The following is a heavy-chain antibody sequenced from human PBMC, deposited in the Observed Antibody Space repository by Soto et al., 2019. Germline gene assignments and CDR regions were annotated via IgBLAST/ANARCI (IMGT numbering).Heavy chain of an antibody. D-gene: IGHD2-15*01. V-gene: IGHV4-31*03. CDR2: IYYSGST. CDR1: GGSISSGGYY. Sequence: SETLSLTCTVSGGSISSGGYYWSWICQHPGKGLEWIGYIYYSGSTYYNPSLKSRVTISVDTSKNQFSLKLSSVTAADTAVYYCARIGYCSGGSCYIRDFFDYWGQGTLVTVSS. CDR3: ARIGYCSGGSCYIRDFFDY. J-gene: IGHJ4*02.